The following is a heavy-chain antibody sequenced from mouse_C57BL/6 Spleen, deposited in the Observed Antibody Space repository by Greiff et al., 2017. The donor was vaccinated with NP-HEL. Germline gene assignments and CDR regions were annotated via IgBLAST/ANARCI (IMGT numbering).Heavy chain of an antibody. J-gene: IGHJ4*01. Sequence: QVQLKQSGPGLVAPSQSLSITCTVSGFSLTSYAISWVRQPPGKGLEWLGVIWTGGGTNYNSAPKSRLSISKDNSKSQVFLKMNSLQTDDTARYYCARYSNYLVYYAMDYWGQGTSVTVSS. CDR3: ARYSNYLVYYAMDY. CDR1: GFSLTSYA. CDR2: IWTGGGT. D-gene: IGHD2-5*01. V-gene: IGHV2-9-1*01.